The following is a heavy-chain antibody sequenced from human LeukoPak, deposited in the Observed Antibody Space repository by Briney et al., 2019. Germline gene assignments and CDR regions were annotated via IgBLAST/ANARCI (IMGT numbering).Heavy chain of an antibody. D-gene: IGHD4-11*01. J-gene: IGHJ6*02. CDR3: ARGLGAVTTRMDV. CDR1: GGSFSGYY. CDR2: INHSGST. Sequence: SETLSLTCAVYGGSFSGYYWSWIRQPPGKGLEWIGEINHSGSTNYNPSLKSRVTISVDTSKNQFSLKLSSVTAADTAVYYCARGLGAVTTRMDVWGQGTTDTVSS. V-gene: IGHV4-34*01.